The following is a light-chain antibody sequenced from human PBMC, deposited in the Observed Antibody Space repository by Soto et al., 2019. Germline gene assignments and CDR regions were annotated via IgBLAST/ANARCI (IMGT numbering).Light chain of an antibody. V-gene: IGKV1-27*01. CDR2: AAS. Sequence: DFQMTQSPSSLSASVGDTVTLTCRASQGFTNYLAWYQQKPGKAPKLLIYAASTLQSGVPPRFSGSGSGTQFTLTISSLQPEDAETYYCQKYNTAPYTFGQGTRLEI. CDR3: QKYNTAPYT. J-gene: IGKJ5*01. CDR1: QGFTNY.